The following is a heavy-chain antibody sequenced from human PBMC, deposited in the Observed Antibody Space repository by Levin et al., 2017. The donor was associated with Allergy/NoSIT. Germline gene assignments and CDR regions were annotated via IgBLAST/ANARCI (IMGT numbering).Heavy chain of an antibody. V-gene: IGHV4-30-4*01. Sequence: NASETLSLTCTVSGGSISSGDYYWSWIRQSPGKGLEWIGYIYYSGATSYNPSLKSRVFISVDRSKNDFSLRLTSVTAADTAVYYCAREALNDSWFDPWGQGTLVTVSS. J-gene: IGHJ5*02. CDR1: GGSISSGDYY. CDR2: IYYSGAT. CDR3: AREALNDSWFDP.